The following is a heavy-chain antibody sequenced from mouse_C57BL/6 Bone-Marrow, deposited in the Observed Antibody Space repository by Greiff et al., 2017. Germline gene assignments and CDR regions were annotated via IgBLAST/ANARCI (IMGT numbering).Heavy chain of an antibody. CDR3: TTRLRPRDY. CDR2: IDPENGDT. CDR1: GFNIKDDY. Sequence: EVQGVESGAELVRPGASVKLSCTASGFNIKDDYMHWVKQRPEQGLEWIGWIDPENGDTEYASKFQGKATITADTSSNTAYLQLSSLTSEDTAVYYCTTRLRPRDYWGQGTSVTVSS. D-gene: IGHD1-2*01. V-gene: IGHV14-4*01. J-gene: IGHJ4*01.